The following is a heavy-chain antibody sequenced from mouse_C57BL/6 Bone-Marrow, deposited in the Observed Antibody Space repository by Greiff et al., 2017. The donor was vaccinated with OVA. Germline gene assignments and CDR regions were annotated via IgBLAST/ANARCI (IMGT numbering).Heavy chain of an antibody. Sequence: EVQLQESGPELVKPGASVKISCKASGYSFTGYYMNWVKQSPEKSLEWIGEINPSTGGTTYNQKFKAKATLTVDKSSSTAYMQLKSLTSEDSAVYYCAIGRYFDVWGTGTTVTVSS. CDR3: AIGRYFDV. J-gene: IGHJ1*03. CDR1: GYSFTGYY. V-gene: IGHV1-42*01. CDR2: INPSTGGT.